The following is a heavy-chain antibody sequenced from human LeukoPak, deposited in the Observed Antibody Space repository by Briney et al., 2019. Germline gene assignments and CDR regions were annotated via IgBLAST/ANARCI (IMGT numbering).Heavy chain of an antibody. J-gene: IGHJ4*02. D-gene: IGHD3-22*01. CDR2: ISGSGGST. Sequence: GGSLRLSCAASGFTFSSYGMSWVRQAPGKGLEWVSAISGSGGSTYYADSVKGRFTISRDNSKNTLYLQMNSLRAEDTAVYYCTRAPYDSSGYYPRMTYYFDYWGQGTLVTVSS. V-gene: IGHV3-23*01. CDR3: TRAPYDSSGYYPRMTYYFDY. CDR1: GFTFSSYG.